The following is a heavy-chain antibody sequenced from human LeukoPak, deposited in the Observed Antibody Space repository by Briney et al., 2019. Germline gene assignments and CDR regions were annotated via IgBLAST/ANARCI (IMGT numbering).Heavy chain of an antibody. CDR2: IYYSGST. J-gene: IGHJ6*02. D-gene: IGHD4-11*01. CDR1: GGSISSYY. Sequence: SETLSLTCTVSGGSISSYYWSWIRQPPGKGLEWIGYIYYSGSTNYNPSLWSRVTISVDTSKNQFSLKLSSATAADTAVYYCARDRGYTVTPRYYYYGMDVWGQGTTVTVSS. CDR3: ARDRGYTVTPRYYYYGMDV. V-gene: IGHV4-59*01.